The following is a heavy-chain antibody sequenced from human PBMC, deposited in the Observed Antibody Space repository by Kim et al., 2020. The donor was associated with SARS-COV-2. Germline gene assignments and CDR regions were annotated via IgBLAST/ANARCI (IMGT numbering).Heavy chain of an antibody. J-gene: IGHJ5*01. CDR1: GGSFSDNY. CDR3: ARGARHLGESSGWF. D-gene: IGHD3-10*01. CDR2: INHSGEA. Sequence: SETLSLICAVFGGSFSDNYWNWVRQAPGRGLEWVGEINHSGEASYTSALRSRLTISVDTSKNQFSLRLSSVTAADTAVYFCARGARHLGESSGWF. V-gene: IGHV4-34*01.